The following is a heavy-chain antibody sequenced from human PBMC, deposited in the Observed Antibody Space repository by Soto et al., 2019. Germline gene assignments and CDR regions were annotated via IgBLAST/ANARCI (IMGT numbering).Heavy chain of an antibody. CDR2: ISAYNGNT. J-gene: IGHJ4*02. D-gene: IGHD3-16*02. CDR3: ARGAPIWGSYRHADY. V-gene: IGHV1-18*01. CDR1: GYTFTSYG. Sequence: ASVKVSCKASGYTFTSYGISWVRQAPGQGLEWMGWISAYNGNTNYAQKLQGRVTMTTDTSTSTAYMELRSLRSDDTAVYYCARGAPIWGSYRHADYWGQGTLVTVSS.